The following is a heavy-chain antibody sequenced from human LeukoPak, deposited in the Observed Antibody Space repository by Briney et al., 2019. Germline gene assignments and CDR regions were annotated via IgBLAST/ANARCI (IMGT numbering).Heavy chain of an antibody. D-gene: IGHD3-3*01. CDR1: GGSFGGYY. V-gene: IGHV4-34*01. CDR2: INHSGST. Sequence: NPSETLSLTCAVYGGSFGGYYWSWIRQPPGKGLEWIGEINHSGSTNYNPSLKSRVTISVDTSKNQFSLKLSSVTAADTAVYYCAREGYDFWSGYYPDAFDIWGQGTMVTVSS. J-gene: IGHJ3*02. CDR3: AREGYDFWSGYYPDAFDI.